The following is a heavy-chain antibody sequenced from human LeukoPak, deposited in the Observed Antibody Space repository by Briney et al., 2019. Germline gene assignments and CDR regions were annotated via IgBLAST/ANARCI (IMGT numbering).Heavy chain of an antibody. CDR2: IKGDGSDK. Sequence: GGSLRLSCVASGLAFSSYWMSWVRQAPGKGPEWVANIKGDGSDKYYLDSLKGRFTVSRDNAKNSLYLQVNSLRGDDTAVYYCARPFGSGTYYQFDLWGQGTLVTVSS. CDR1: GLAFSSYW. V-gene: IGHV3-7*04. CDR3: ARPFGSGTYYQFDL. D-gene: IGHD3-10*01. J-gene: IGHJ4*02.